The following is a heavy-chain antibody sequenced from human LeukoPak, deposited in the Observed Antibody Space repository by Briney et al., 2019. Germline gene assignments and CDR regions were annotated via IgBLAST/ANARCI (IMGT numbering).Heavy chain of an antibody. Sequence: ASVKVSCKASGYTFTSYAMNWVRQAPGQGLEWMGWINTNTGNPTYAQGFTGRFVFSLDTSVSTAYLQISSLQAEDTAVYYCARSNNDGDYLGVGFDYWGQGTLVTVSS. CDR3: ARSNNDGDYLGVGFDY. CDR2: INTNTGNP. V-gene: IGHV7-4-1*02. CDR1: GYTFTSYA. D-gene: IGHD4-17*01. J-gene: IGHJ4*02.